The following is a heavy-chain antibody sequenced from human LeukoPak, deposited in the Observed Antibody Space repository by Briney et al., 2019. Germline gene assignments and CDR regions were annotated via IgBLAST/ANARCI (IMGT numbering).Heavy chain of an antibody. Sequence: SETLSLTCTVSGGSISSFYWSWIRQPPGKGLEWIGYISYSGVTNYNPFLKSRVTISVDTSKDQFSLKLSSVTAADTAVYYCARGSRVDAFDIWGQGTMVTVSS. CDR2: ISYSGVT. CDR1: GGSISSFY. J-gene: IGHJ3*02. CDR3: ARGSRVDAFDI. V-gene: IGHV4-59*01.